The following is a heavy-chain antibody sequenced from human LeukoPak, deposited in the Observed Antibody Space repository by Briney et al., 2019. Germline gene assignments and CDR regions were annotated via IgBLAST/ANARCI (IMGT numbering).Heavy chain of an antibody. V-gene: IGHV3-30-3*01. Sequence: GGSLRLSCAASGFTFSSYAMHWVRQAPGKGLEWVAVISYDGSNKYYADSVKGRFTISRDNAKNSLYLQMNSLRAEDTAVYYCAVRSRDYWGQGTLVTVSS. J-gene: IGHJ4*02. CDR1: GFTFSSYA. CDR3: AVRSRDY. CDR2: ISYDGSNK.